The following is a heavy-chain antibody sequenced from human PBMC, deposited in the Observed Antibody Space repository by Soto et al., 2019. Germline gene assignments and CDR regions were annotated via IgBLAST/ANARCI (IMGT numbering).Heavy chain of an antibody. V-gene: IGHV1-18*01. D-gene: IGHD3-3*01. CDR3: ARSGPYYDFWSGYYRDYYYGMDV. CDR1: GYTFTSYG. CDR2: ISAYNGNT. J-gene: IGHJ6*02. Sequence: VASVKVSCKASGYTFTSYGISWVRQAPGQGLEWMGWISAYNGNTNYAQKLQGRVTMTTDTSTSTAYMELRSLRSDDTAVYYCARSGPYYDFWSGYYRDYYYGMDVWGQGTTVTVSS.